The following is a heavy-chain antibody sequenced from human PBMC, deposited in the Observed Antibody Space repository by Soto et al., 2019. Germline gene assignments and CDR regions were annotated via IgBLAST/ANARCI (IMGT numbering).Heavy chain of an antibody. CDR1: GFTFSSYG. D-gene: IGHD2-15*01. V-gene: IGHV3-33*01. J-gene: IGHJ6*02. CDR2: IWYDGSNK. CDR3: ARDCSGGSCYSADYYYYGMDV. Sequence: GGSLRLSCAASGFTFSSYGMHWVRQAPGKGLEWVAVIWYDGSNKYYADSVKGRFTISRDNSKNTLYLQMNSLRAEDTAVYYCARDCSGGSCYSADYYYYGMDVWGQGTTVTVSS.